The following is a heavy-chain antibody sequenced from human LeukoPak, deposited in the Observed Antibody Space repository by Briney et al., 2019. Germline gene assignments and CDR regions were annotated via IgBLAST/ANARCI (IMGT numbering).Heavy chain of an antibody. D-gene: IGHD5-12*01. CDR2: ISGSGDTS. J-gene: IGHJ4*02. CDR1: GFTFSSYA. V-gene: IGHV3-23*01. CDR3: AKGDRQTTYDCNFDY. Sequence: GGSLRLSCAASGFTFSSYAMSWVRQAPGKGLEWVSGISGSGDTSYTADSVKGRFTISRDNSKNTAFLQMNSLRAEDTAIYYCAKGDRQTTYDCNFDYWGQGIRVTVSS.